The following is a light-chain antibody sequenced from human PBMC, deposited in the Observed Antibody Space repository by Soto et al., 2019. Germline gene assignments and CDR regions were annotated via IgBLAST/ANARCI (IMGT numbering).Light chain of an antibody. CDR2: GAS. J-gene: IGKJ1*01. CDR1: QSISSN. CDR3: QQYNNWPPVT. V-gene: IGKV3-15*01. Sequence: EIVMTQSPATLSVSPGERATLSCRASQSISSNLAWYQQRPGQAPRLLIYGASTRATGIPARFSGSGSGTEFTLTVSSLQSEDFAVYYCQQYNNWPPVTFGQGTKVEI.